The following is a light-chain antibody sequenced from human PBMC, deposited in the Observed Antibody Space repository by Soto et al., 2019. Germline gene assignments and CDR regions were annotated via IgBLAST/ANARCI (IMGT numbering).Light chain of an antibody. CDR1: SSNIGSNT. CDR3: AAWDDSLNGVV. Sequence: QSVLTQPPSASGTPGQRVTISCSGSSSNIGSNTVNWYQQLPGTAPKLVIYSDNQRPSGVPDRFSGSKSGTSASLAISGLQSEDEADDYCAAWDDSLNGVVFGGGTKLTVL. CDR2: SDN. V-gene: IGLV1-44*01. J-gene: IGLJ2*01.